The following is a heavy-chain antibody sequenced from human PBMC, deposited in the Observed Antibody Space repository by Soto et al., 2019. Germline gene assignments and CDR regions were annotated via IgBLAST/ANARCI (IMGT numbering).Heavy chain of an antibody. CDR2: ISYDGSNK. D-gene: IGHD1-26*01. J-gene: IGHJ6*02. Sequence: QVQLVESGGGVVQPGRSLRLSCAASGFTFSSYAMHWVRQAPGKGLEWVAVISYDGSNKYYADSVKGRFTISRDNSKNTLYLQMYSLRAEDTAVYYCARSIVGGTYYYYYYGMDVWGQGTTVTVSS. CDR3: ARSIVGGTYYYYYYGMDV. CDR1: GFTFSSYA. V-gene: IGHV3-30-3*01.